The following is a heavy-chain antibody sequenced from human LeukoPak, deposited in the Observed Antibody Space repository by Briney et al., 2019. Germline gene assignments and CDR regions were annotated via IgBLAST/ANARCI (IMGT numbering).Heavy chain of an antibody. Sequence: PGGSLRLSCAASGFTFSSYAMSWVRQAPGEGLEWVSVTSGSGGSTYYADSVKGRFTISRDNSKNTLYLQMNSLRAEDTAVYCCAKAYSPGYDLWSGYDFDYWGQGTLVTVSS. CDR1: GFTFSSYA. V-gene: IGHV3-23*01. CDR3: AKAYSPGYDLWSGYDFDY. J-gene: IGHJ4*02. CDR2: TSGSGGST. D-gene: IGHD3-3*01.